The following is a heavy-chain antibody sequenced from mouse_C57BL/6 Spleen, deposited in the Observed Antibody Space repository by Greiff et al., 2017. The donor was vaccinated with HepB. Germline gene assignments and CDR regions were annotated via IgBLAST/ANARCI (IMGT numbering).Heavy chain of an antibody. Sequence: DVHLVESGEGLVKPGGSLKLSCAASGFTFSSYAMSWVRQTPEKRLEWVAYISSGGDYIYYADTVKGRFTISRDNARNTLYLQMSSLKSEDTAMYYCTREDLYYDYDSAWFAYWGQGTLVTVSA. V-gene: IGHV5-9-1*02. CDR3: TREDLYYDYDSAWFAY. CDR2: ISSGGDYI. CDR1: GFTFSSYA. D-gene: IGHD2-4*01. J-gene: IGHJ3*01.